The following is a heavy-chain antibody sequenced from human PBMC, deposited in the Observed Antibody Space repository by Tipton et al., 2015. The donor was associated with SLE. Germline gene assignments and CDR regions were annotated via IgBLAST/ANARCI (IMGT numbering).Heavy chain of an antibody. J-gene: IGHJ4*02. CDR1: GGSISSYY. V-gene: IGHV4-4*07. CDR2: IYTSGST. CDR3: ARGGSMTTEYYFDY. D-gene: IGHD4-11*01. Sequence: TLSLTCTVSGGSISSYYWSWIRQPAGKGLEWIGRIYTSGSTNYNPSLKSRVTMSVDTSKNQFSLKLSSVTAADTAVYYCARGGSMTTEYYFDYWGQGTLVTVSS.